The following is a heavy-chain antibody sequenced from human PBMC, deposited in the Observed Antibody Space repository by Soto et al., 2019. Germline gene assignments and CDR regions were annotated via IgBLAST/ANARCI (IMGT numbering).Heavy chain of an antibody. CDR1: GATITTYY. CDR3: ARTARVPDF. CDR2: IYHTGVT. J-gene: IGHJ4*02. Sequence: PSETLRLTCTVAGATITTYYWIWFRQPTGQGLESLGYIYHTGVTNSNPSLRGRLSISIDTAKNQFSLKLSSVTSADTAIYYCARTARVPDFWGPGILVTVSS. V-gene: IGHV4-59*01. D-gene: IGHD2-2*01.